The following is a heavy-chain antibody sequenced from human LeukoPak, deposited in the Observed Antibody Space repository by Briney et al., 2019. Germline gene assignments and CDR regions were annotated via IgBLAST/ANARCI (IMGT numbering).Heavy chain of an antibody. Sequence: SETLSLTCAVYGGSFSGYYWSWIRQPPGKGLEWIGEINHSGSTNYNPSLKSRVTISVDTSKNQFSLKLSSVTAADTAVYYCARGRGLWFGHIAYYYYYMDVWGKGTTVTVSS. V-gene: IGHV4-34*01. CDR2: INHSGST. CDR3: ARGRGLWFGHIAYYYYYMDV. D-gene: IGHD3-10*01. J-gene: IGHJ6*03. CDR1: GGSFSGYY.